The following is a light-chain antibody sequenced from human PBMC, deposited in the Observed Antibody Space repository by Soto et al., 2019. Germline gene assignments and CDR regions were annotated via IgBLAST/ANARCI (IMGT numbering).Light chain of an antibody. J-gene: IGLJ1*01. CDR1: SSDIGGYNY. CDR2: DVS. CDR3: SSYTSSSTYV. V-gene: IGLV2-14*03. Sequence: QSALTQPASVSGSPGQSITISCTGTSSDIGGYNYVSWYQQHPGKAPKLMIYDVSHRPSGVSNRFSGSKSGNTASLTISGLHAEDEGDYYCSSYTSSSTYVFGTGTKLTVL.